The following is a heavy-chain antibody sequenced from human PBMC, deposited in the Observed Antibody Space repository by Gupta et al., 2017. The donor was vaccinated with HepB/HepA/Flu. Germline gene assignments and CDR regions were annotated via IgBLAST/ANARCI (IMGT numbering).Heavy chain of an antibody. J-gene: IGHJ3*02. CDR3: ARDHGGITMIVVVMAHDAFDI. D-gene: IGHD3-22*01. CDR2: ISAYNGNT. V-gene: IGHV1-18*01. Sequence: GWISAYNGNTNYAQKLQGRVTMTTDTSTSTAYMELRSLRSDDTAVYYCARDHGGITMIVVVMAHDAFDIWGQGTMVTVSS.